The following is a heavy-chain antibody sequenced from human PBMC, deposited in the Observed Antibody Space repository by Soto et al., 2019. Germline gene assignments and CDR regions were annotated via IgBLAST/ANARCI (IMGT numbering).Heavy chain of an antibody. Sequence: GASVKVSCKASGYTFTSYGISWVRQAPGQGLEWMGWISAYNGNTNYAQKLQGRVTMTTDTSTSTAYMELRSLRSDDTAVYYCARGMVRGWYPVWFDPWGQGTLVTVSS. V-gene: IGHV1-18*04. J-gene: IGHJ5*02. CDR3: ARGMVRGWYPVWFDP. D-gene: IGHD6-19*01. CDR2: ISAYNGNT. CDR1: GYTFTSYG.